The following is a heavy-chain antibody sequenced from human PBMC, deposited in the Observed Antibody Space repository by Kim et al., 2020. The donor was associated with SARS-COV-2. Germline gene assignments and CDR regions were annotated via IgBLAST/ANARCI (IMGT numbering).Heavy chain of an antibody. V-gene: IGHV4-39*01. CDR2: IYYSGST. CDR3: VLYGSRKIPFDY. CDR1: GGSISSSSYY. J-gene: IGHJ4*02. D-gene: IGHD3-10*01. Sequence: SETLSLTCTVSGGSISSSSYYWGWIRQPPGKGLEWIGSIYYSGSTYYNPSLKSRVTISVDTSKNQFSLKLSSVTAADTAVYYCVLYGSRKIPFDYWGQGTLVTVSS.